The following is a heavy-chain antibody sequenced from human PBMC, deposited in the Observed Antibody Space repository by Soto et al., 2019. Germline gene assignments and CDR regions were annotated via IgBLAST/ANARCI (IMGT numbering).Heavy chain of an antibody. CDR2: ISWNSGSI. CDR3: AKSPIPLVVPVTFFDY. D-gene: IGHD2-2*01. V-gene: IGHV3-9*01. CDR1: GFTFDDYA. Sequence: PGGSLRLSCAASGFTFDDYAMHWVRQAPGNGLEWVSGISWNSGSIGYADSVKGRFTISRDNAKNSLYLQMNSLRAEDTALYYCAKSPIPLVVPVTFFDYWGQGTLVTVSS. J-gene: IGHJ4*02.